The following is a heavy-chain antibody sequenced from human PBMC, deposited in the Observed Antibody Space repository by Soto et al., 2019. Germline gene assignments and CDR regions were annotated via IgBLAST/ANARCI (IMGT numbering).Heavy chain of an antibody. J-gene: IGHJ6*02. CDR3: ARKNGGYSSGWFHGMDV. V-gene: IGHV4-39*01. CDR2: IYYSGST. CDR1: GGSISSSSYY. D-gene: IGHD6-19*01. Sequence: SETLSLTCTVSGGSISSSSYYWGWIRQPPGKGLEWIGSIYYSGSTYYNPSLKSRVTISVDTSKNQFSLKLSSVTAADTAVYYCARKNGGYSSGWFHGMDVWGQGTTVTVS.